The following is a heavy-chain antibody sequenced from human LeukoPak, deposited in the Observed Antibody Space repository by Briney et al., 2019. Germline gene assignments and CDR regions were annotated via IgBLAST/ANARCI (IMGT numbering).Heavy chain of an antibody. J-gene: IGHJ4*02. CDR2: IYYSGST. CDR1: GGSISSYY. CDR3: ARVYPYGDYAIDY. V-gene: IGHV4-59*01. Sequence: KPSETLSLTCTASGGSISSYYWSWLRQPPGKGLEWIGYIYYSGSTNYNPSLKSRVTISVDTSKNKFSLKLSSVTAADTAVYYCARVYPYGDYAIDYWGQGTLVTVSS. D-gene: IGHD4-17*01.